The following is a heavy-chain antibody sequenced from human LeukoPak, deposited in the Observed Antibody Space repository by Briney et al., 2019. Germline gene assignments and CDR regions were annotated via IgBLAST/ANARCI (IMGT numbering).Heavy chain of an antibody. J-gene: IGHJ3*02. CDR3: VKGLTGTTLRAFDI. CDR2: ISWNSGSI. Sequence: GGSLRLSCAASGFTFDDYAMHWVRQAPGKGLEWVSGISWNSGSIGYADSVKGRFTISRDNAKNSLYLQMNSLRAEDMALYYCVKGLTGTTLRAFDIWGQGTMVTVSS. V-gene: IGHV3-9*03. CDR1: GFTFDDYA. D-gene: IGHD1-7*01.